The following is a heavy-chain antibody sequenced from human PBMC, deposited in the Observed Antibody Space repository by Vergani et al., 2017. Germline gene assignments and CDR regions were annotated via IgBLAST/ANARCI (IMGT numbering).Heavy chain of an antibody. CDR1: GFTFSSYE. Sequence: EVQLVESGGGLVQPGGSLRLSCAASGFTFSSYEMNWVRQAPGKGLEWVSSISSSSSYIYYADSVKGRFTISRDNAKNSLYLQMNSLRAEDTAVYYCARDGTPLVRYFDWLPYYYYGMDVWGQGTTVTVSS. V-gene: IGHV3-48*03. D-gene: IGHD3-9*01. J-gene: IGHJ6*02. CDR3: ARDGTPLVRYFDWLPYYYYGMDV. CDR2: ISSSSSYI.